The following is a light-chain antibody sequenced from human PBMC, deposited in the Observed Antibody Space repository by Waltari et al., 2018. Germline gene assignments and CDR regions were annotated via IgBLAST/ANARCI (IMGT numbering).Light chain of an antibody. J-gene: IGKJ1*01. CDR1: QSITSY. V-gene: IGKV1-39*01. Sequence: DIQLTQSPSSLSASVGDRVTITCRSSQSITSYLNWYQQKPGKAPKRLIYNASKLQSGVPSRFSGSGSGTDFTLTISSLQPEDFATYYCQQSFRTPWTFGLGTKVEIK. CDR2: NAS. CDR3: QQSFRTPWT.